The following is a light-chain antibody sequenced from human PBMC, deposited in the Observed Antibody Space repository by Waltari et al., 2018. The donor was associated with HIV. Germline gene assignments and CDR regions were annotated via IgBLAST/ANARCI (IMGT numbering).Light chain of an antibody. CDR3: QVCVDNSVI. Sequence: SYVLTQPPSVPVAPGQTARITCGGNSVGSKSVHWYQQKSGQAPVLVVYDDSDRPSGIPERFSGSNSGNTATLTISRVEDGDEADYYCQVCVDNSVIFAGGTRLTVL. CDR2: DDS. CDR1: SVGSKS. V-gene: IGLV3-21*02. J-gene: IGLJ2*01.